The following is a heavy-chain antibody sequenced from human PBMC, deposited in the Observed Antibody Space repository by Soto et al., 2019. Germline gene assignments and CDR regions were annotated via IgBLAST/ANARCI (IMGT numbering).Heavy chain of an antibody. V-gene: IGHV1-69*13. Sequence: SVKVCFRASGGTFSSYAISWGRQAPVQGLEWMGGIIPIFGTANYAQKFQGRVTITADESTSTAYMELSSLRSEDTAVYYCATGNFWSGYSHPPPYYGMDVWGQGTTVTVYS. CDR2: IIPIFGTA. D-gene: IGHD3-3*01. J-gene: IGHJ6*02. CDR1: GGTFSSYA. CDR3: ATGNFWSGYSHPPPYYGMDV.